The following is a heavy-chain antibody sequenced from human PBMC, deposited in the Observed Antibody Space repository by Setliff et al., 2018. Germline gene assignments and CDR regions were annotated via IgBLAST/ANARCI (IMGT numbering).Heavy chain of an antibody. Sequence: TSETLSLTCTVSGGSLRDSAIFWGWIRQPPGKGLEWIGSTYYNGDTYYNPSLKSRVTMSVDTSRNQFSLKLSSVTAADTALYYCARHVGIRGRGYNYYYYYMDVWGKGTTVTV. D-gene: IGHD3-10*01. V-gene: IGHV4-39*01. CDR1: GGSLRDSAIF. CDR3: ARHVGIRGRGYNYYYYYMDV. CDR2: TYYNGDT. J-gene: IGHJ6*03.